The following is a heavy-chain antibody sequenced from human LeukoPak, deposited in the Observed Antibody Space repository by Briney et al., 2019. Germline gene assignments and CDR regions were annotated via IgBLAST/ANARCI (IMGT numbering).Heavy chain of an antibody. V-gene: IGHV1-3*01. CDR1: GYTFTSYA. Sequence: ASVKVSCKASGYTFTSYAMHWVRQAPGQRLEWMGWINAGNGNTKYSQKFQGRVTITRDTSASTAYMELSSLRSEDTAVYYCARVRIVATILDYWGQGTPVTVSS. CDR3: ARVRIVATILDY. J-gene: IGHJ4*02. CDR2: INAGNGNT. D-gene: IGHD5-12*01.